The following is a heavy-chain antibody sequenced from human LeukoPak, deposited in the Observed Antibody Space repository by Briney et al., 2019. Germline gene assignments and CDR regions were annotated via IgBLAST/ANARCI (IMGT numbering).Heavy chain of an antibody. D-gene: IGHD2-2*01. V-gene: IGHV4-34*01. CDR2: INHSGST. CDR3: ARGRWIRSVVVPAASYYFDY. Sequence: SETLSLTCAVYGGSSSGYYWSWIRQPPGKGLEWIGEINHSGSTNYNPSLKSRVTISVDTSKNQFSLKLSSVTAADTAVYYCARGRWIRSVVVPAASYYFDYWGQGTLVTVSS. CDR1: GGSSSGYY. J-gene: IGHJ4*02.